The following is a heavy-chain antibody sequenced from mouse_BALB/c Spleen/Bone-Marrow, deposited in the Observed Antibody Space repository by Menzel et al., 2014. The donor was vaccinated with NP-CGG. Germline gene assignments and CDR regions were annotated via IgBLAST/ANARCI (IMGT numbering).Heavy chain of an antibody. CDR1: GFTFRDYY. Sequence: EVKLLESGGGLVKPGGFLKLSCAASGFTFRDYYMYWVRQTPEKRLEWVATISDGGTYTYYSDSVKGRFTISRDKAKNNLYLQMTNLMSEDTAMYRCVRDGDYRYAWFSYWGQGTLVTVSA. V-gene: IGHV5-4*02. CDR2: ISDGGTYT. D-gene: IGHD2-14*01. J-gene: IGHJ3*01. CDR3: VRDGDYRYAWFSY.